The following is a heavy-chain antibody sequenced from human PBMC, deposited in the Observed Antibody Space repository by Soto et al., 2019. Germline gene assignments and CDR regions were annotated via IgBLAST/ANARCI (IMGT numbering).Heavy chain of an antibody. CDR2: IYPGDSDT. CDR1: GYSFTSYW. Sequence: PGESLKISCKGSGYSFTSYWIGWVRQMPGKGLECMGIIYPGDSDTRYSPSFQGQVTISADKSISTAYLQWSSLKASDTAIYYCARTSMQSRGYSYGHGGMDVWGQGTTVTVSS. V-gene: IGHV5-51*01. D-gene: IGHD5-18*01. J-gene: IGHJ6*02. CDR3: ARTSMQSRGYSYGHGGMDV.